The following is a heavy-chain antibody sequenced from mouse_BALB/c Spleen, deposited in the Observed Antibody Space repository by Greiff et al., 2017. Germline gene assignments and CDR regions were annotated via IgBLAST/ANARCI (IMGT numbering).Heavy chain of an antibody. D-gene: IGHD3-1*01. J-gene: IGHJ4*01. CDR3: ARAPRHSSGYVMDY. CDR1: GFSLTGYG. V-gene: IGHV2-6-7*01. Sequence: VQVVESGPGLVAPSQSLSITCTVSGFSLTGYGVNWVRQPPGKGLEWLGMIWGDGSTDYNSALKSRLSISKDNSKSQVFLKMNSLQTDDTARYYCARAPRHSSGYVMDYWGQGTSVTVSS. CDR2: IWGDGST.